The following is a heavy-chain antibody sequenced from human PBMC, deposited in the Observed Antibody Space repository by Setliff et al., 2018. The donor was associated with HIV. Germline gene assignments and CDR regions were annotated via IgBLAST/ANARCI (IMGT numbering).Heavy chain of an antibody. Sequence: PSETLSLTCAVSGYSISTAYYWGWIRQPPGKGLEWIGSVYHSGSTNYKPSLKGRVTISLDTSKNQFSLKLSSVTAADTAVYYCARRGGGRTLYYFDYWGRGTLVTVSS. V-gene: IGHV4-38-2*01. CDR2: VYHSGST. CDR1: GYSISTAYY. D-gene: IGHD2-15*01. J-gene: IGHJ4*02. CDR3: ARRGGGRTLYYFDY.